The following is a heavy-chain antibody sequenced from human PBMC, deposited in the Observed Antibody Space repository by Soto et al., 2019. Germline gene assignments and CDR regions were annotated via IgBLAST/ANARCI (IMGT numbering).Heavy chain of an antibody. CDR2: IYHSGST. J-gene: IGHJ4*02. D-gene: IGHD6-13*01. V-gene: IGHV4-4*02. CDR3: ARDPPVAAARD. Sequence: QVQLQESGPGLVKPSGTLSLTCAVSGGSISSSNWWSWVRQPPGKGLEWIGEIYHSGSTNYNPSLRXRXTXSXXKSKNQFPLKLSSVTAADTAVYYCARDPPVAAARDWGQGTLVTVS. CDR1: GGSISSSNW.